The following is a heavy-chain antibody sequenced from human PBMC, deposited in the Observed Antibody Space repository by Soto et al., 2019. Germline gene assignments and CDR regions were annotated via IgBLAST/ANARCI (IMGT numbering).Heavy chain of an antibody. CDR1: GGSFRTNA. CDR2: IIPIFPTP. J-gene: IGHJ6*02. V-gene: IGHV1-69*12. CDR3: ARDKDRQQGGGNYYYIMDV. Sequence: QVQLVQSGAEVKKPGSSVKISCKASGGSFRTNAFSWVRQAPGQGLEWMGGIIPIFPTPDYAQKFQGRVTITADESTTTTYMELSSLRSEDTATYYCARDKDRQQGGGNYYYIMDVWGQGTTVTVSS.